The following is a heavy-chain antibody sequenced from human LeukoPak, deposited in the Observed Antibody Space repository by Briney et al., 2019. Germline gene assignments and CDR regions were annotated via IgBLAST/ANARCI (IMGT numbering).Heavy chain of an antibody. CDR2: IYTSGTT. CDR1: GGSISSGSYY. D-gene: IGHD3-22*01. CDR3: ARDYYDSSGYPAGDY. V-gene: IGHV4-61*02. Sequence: PSQTLSLTCTVSGGSISSGSYYWRWIRQPAGKGLEWIARIYTSGTTNYNPTLKNRVTISVDTSKNHFSLKLSSVTASDTAVYYCARDYYDSSGYPAGDYWGQGTLVTVSS. J-gene: IGHJ4*02.